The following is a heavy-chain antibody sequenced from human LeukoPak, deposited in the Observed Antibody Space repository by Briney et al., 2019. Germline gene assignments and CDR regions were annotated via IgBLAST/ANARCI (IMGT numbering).Heavy chain of an antibody. D-gene: IGHD6-19*01. V-gene: IGHV1-2*02. CDR2: IDPYSGGT. J-gene: IGHJ3*02. CDR1: GYTFIGYY. CDR3: ARYGVAGSSDAFDI. Sequence: ASVKVSCKASGYTFIGYYMHWVRQAPGQGLEWMGWIDPYSGGTHFAQRFQGRVSMTLDTSISTAYMELTRLTSDDTAVYYCARYGVAGSSDAFDIWGQGTMVTVSA.